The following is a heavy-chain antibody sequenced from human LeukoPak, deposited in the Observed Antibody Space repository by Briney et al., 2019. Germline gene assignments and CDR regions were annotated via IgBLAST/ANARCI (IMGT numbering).Heavy chain of an antibody. J-gene: IGHJ4*02. V-gene: IGHV3-7*03. CDR2: IKQDGSEK. D-gene: IGHD6-19*01. Sequence: GGSLRLSCAASGFTFSSYWMSWVRQAPGKGLEWVANIKQDGSEKYYVDSVKGRFTISRDNAKNSLYLQMNSLRAEDTAVYYCARVDSSGWFYRQIDYWAREPWSPSPQ. CDR3: ARVDSSGWFYRQIDY. CDR1: GFTFSSYW.